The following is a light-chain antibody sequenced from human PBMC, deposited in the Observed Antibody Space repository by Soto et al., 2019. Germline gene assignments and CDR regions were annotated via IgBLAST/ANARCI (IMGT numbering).Light chain of an antibody. CDR2: EVT. CDR1: SSDVGGYKY. CDR3: CSYTSGTTPVDV. Sequence: QSVLTQPASVSGSPGQSITISCTGTSSDVGGYKYVSWYQQHPGKAPKLIIYEVTNRPSGVSNRFSGSESGNTASLTISGLQAEDEADYYCCSYTSGTTPVDVFGTGTKLTVL. V-gene: IGLV2-14*01. J-gene: IGLJ1*01.